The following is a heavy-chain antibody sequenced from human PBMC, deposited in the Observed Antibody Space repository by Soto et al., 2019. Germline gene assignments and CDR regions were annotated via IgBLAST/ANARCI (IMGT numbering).Heavy chain of an antibody. CDR3: ARGGYCSRTTCRAVVWD. CDR2: VSSSSSTI. CDR1: GFSFSTYS. V-gene: IGHV3-48*02. Sequence: GGSLRLSCATSGFSFSTYSMHWVRQAPGKGLEWISYVSSSSSTIDYADSVKGRFTISRDNAKNSLDLQMNSLRDEDTAVYYCARGGYCSRTTCRAVVWDWGQGTLVTVSS. D-gene: IGHD2-2*01. J-gene: IGHJ4*02.